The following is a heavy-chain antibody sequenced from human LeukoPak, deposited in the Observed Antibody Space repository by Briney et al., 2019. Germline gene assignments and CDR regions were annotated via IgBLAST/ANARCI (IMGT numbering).Heavy chain of an antibody. J-gene: IGHJ6*03. D-gene: IGHD6-13*01. CDR1: GYTFTDYY. CDR2: INPNSGGT. V-gene: IGHV1-2*02. Sequence: ASVKVSCKASGYTFTDYYMYWVRQAPGQGLEWMGWINPNSGGTNYAQRFQGRVTMTRDTSISTAYMELSSLRSEDTAVYYCARSRYSSSWDEYYYYYMDVWGKGTTVTVSS. CDR3: ARSRYSSSWDEYYYYYMDV.